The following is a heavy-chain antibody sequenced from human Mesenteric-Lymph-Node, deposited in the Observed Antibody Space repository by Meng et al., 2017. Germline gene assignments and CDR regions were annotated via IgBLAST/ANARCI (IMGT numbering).Heavy chain of an antibody. CDR2: INPNSGGT. J-gene: IGHJ4*02. Sequence: ASVKVSCKASGYTFTGYYMHWVRQAPGQGLEWMGRINPNSGGTNYAQKFQGRVTMTRDTSTSTVYMELSSLRSEDTAVYYCARPAAANLAYGPLYFDYWGQGTLVTVSS. CDR3: ARPAAANLAYGPLYFDY. D-gene: IGHD4-17*01. V-gene: IGHV1-2*06. CDR1: GYTFTGYY.